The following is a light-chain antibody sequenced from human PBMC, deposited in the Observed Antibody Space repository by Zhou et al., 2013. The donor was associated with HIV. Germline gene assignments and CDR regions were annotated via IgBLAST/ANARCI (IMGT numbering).Light chain of an antibody. V-gene: IGKV1-17*01. CDR2: AAS. CDR1: QGIEND. Sequence: DIQMTQSPSSLSASVGDRVTITCRASQGIENDLGWYQQKPGKAPKRLISAASSFQSGVPSRFSGSGSGTEFTLTISSLQPEDFATYYCLQHNISPLTFGGGTKVEIK. CDR3: LQHNISPLT. J-gene: IGKJ4*01.